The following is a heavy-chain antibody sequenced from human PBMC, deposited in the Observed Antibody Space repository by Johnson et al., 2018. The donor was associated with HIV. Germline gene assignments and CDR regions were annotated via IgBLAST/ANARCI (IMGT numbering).Heavy chain of an antibody. CDR1: GFTFSGSA. V-gene: IGHV3-73*01. CDR3: ARDQRGGYSYGDACDI. D-gene: IGHD5-18*01. CDR2: IRSKANSYAT. Sequence: VQLVESGGGLVQPGGSLKLSCAASGFTFSGSAMHWVRQASGKGLEWVGRIRSKANSYATAYAASVKGRFTISRDDSKNTHYLQMNSLRTEDTAVYYCARDQRGGYSYGDACDIWGQGTLVTVSS. J-gene: IGHJ3*02.